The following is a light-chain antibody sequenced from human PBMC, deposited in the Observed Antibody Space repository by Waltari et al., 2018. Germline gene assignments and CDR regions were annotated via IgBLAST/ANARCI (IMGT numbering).Light chain of an antibody. CDR2: SAS. CDR3: QQRSNWPRT. Sequence: EIVLTQSPDTLSLSPGERAALPCRASQSVTNSLAWYQQKPGQAPRLLMYSASNRATGVPARFSGSGSGTDFTLTISSLEPEDFAVYYCQQRSNWPRTFGQRTKVEIK. V-gene: IGKV3-11*01. J-gene: IGKJ1*01. CDR1: QSVTNS.